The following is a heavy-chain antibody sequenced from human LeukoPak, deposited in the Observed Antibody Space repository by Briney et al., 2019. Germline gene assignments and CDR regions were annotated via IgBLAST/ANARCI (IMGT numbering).Heavy chain of an antibody. J-gene: IGHJ3*02. V-gene: IGHV3-48*03. Sequence: PGGSLRLSCAASGFTFSSYEMNWVRQAPGKGLEWVSYISTTGSSIYYADSVKGRFTISRDNVKNLLYLQMSSLRADDTALYYCAGVDAAMPDAFDIWGQGTTVTVSS. CDR3: AGVDAAMPDAFDI. D-gene: IGHD5-18*01. CDR2: ISTTGSSI. CDR1: GFTFSSYE.